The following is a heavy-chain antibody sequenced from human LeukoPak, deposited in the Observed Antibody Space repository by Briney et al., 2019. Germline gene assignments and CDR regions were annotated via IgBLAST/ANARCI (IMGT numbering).Heavy chain of an antibody. CDR3: AKDRDYDFWSGGFDP. Sequence: PGGSLSLSCAASGFTFSSYAMSWVRQAPGKGLEWVSAISGSGGSTYYADSVKGRFTISRDNSKNTLYLQMNSLRAEDTAVYYCAKDRDYDFWSGGFDPWGQGTVVTVSS. J-gene: IGHJ5*02. D-gene: IGHD3-3*01. CDR1: GFTFSSYA. CDR2: ISGSGGST. V-gene: IGHV3-23*01.